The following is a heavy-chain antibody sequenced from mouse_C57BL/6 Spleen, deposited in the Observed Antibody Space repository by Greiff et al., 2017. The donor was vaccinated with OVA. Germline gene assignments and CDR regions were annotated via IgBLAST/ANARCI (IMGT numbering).Heavy chain of an antibody. V-gene: IGHV3-6*01. J-gene: IGHJ4*01. CDR3: ARGIYYDYEGDYYAMDY. Sequence: DVQLQESGPGLVKPSQSLSLTCSVTGYSITSGYYWNWIRQFPGNKLEWMGYISYDGSNNYNPSLKNRISITRDTSKNQFFLKLNSVTTEDTATYYCARGIYYDYEGDYYAMDYWGQGTSVTVSS. CDR2: ISYDGSN. D-gene: IGHD2-4*01. CDR1: GYSITSGYY.